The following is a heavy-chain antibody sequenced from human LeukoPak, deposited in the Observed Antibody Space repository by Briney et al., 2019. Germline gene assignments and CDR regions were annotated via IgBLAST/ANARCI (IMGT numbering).Heavy chain of an antibody. Sequence: GGSLRLSCAASGFTFSSYAMSWVRQAPGKGLDWVSVISGGGGSTYNADSVKGRFTVSRDNSKNTLYLQMDSLRAEDTAIYYCAKDASKRGSGGAFDIWGQGTMVTVSS. D-gene: IGHD2-15*01. CDR2: ISGGGGST. V-gene: IGHV3-23*01. CDR3: AKDASKRGSGGAFDI. J-gene: IGHJ3*02. CDR1: GFTFSSYA.